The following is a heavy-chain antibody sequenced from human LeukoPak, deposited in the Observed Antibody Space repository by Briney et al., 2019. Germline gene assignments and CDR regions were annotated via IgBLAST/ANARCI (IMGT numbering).Heavy chain of an antibody. CDR3: ARRADAYPPPYDY. CDR2: IYIDNI. CDR1: GFTVTSNS. J-gene: IGHJ4*02. V-gene: IGHV3-53*01. D-gene: IGHD2-2*01. Sequence: PGGSLRLSCTVSGFTVTSNSMSWVRQAPGKGLKWVSFIYIDNIHYSASVTGRFTISRDNSKNTLYLHMNSLRAESPALSYFARRADAYPPPYDYWGQGKLVTVSS.